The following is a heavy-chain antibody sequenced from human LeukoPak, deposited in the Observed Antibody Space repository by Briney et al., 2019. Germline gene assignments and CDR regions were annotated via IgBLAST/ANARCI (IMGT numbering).Heavy chain of an antibody. CDR1: GGSISSYY. CDR3: ARSPIMITLGGVIPDEWFDP. Sequence: PSETLSLTCTVSGGSISSYYWSWIRQPPGKGLEWIGYIYYSGSTNYNPSLKSRVTISVDTSKNQFSLKLSSVTAADTAVYYCARSPIMITLGGVIPDEWFDPWGQGTLVTVSS. CDR2: IYYSGST. D-gene: IGHD3-16*02. V-gene: IGHV4-59*01. J-gene: IGHJ5*02.